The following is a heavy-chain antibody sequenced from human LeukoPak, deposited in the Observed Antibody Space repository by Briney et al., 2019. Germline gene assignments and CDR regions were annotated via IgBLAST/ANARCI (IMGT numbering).Heavy chain of an antibody. Sequence: GESLKISCKGSGYSFTSYWIGWVRQMPGKGLEWMGIIYPDDSDTRHSPSFQGQVTISADKSISTAYLQWSSLKASDTAMYYCARGGDYYDSSGSFDYWGQGTLVTVSS. CDR2: IYPDDSDT. V-gene: IGHV5-51*01. J-gene: IGHJ4*02. CDR1: GYSFTSYW. D-gene: IGHD3-22*01. CDR3: ARGGDYYDSSGSFDY.